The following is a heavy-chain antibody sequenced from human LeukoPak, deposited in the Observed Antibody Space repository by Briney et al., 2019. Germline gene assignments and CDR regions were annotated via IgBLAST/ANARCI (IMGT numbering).Heavy chain of an antibody. J-gene: IGHJ6*03. CDR1: GGTFSSYA. CDR2: IIPIFGTA. D-gene: IGHD3-3*01. Sequence: GASVKVSCKASGGTFSSYAISWVRQAPGQGLEWMGGIIPIFGTANYAQKFQGRVTITADKSTSTAYMELSSLRSEDTAVYYCARGPYYDFWSGYSTRAYYYYMDVWGKGTTVTVSS. V-gene: IGHV1-69*06. CDR3: ARGPYYDFWSGYSTRAYYYYMDV.